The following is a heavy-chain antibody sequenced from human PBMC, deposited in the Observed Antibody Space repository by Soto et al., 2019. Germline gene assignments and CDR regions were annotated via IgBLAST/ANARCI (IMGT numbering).Heavy chain of an antibody. CDR2: IYWDDDK. CDR3: AHTTDYYDSGAHHTLWYFDL. J-gene: IGHJ2*01. CDR1: GFSLTTSGAG. Sequence: QITLKESGPTLVKPTQTLTLTCTFSGFSLTTSGAGVGWIRQPPGRALEWLAVIYWDDDKGYSPSLKNRLTITKDTSKNRVVLTMTNTDPVDPATYFCAHTTDYYDSGAHHTLWYFDLWGRGTIVTVSS. D-gene: IGHD3-22*01. V-gene: IGHV2-5*02.